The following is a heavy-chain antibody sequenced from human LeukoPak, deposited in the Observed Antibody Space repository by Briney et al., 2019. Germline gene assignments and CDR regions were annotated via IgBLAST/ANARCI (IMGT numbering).Heavy chain of an antibody. CDR1: AGSISSGGYY. CDR2: IYYSAST. D-gene: IGHD2-15*01. CDR3: ARGQLYCSGGSCYRAPDY. Sequence: SPTLSLTCTLSAGSISSGGYYWSWIRQHPGKGLEWIGYIYYSASTYYNPSLKSRVTISVDTSKNQFSLKLSSVTAADTAVYYCARGQLYCSGGSCYRAPDYWGQGTLVTVSS. V-gene: IGHV4-31*03. J-gene: IGHJ4*02.